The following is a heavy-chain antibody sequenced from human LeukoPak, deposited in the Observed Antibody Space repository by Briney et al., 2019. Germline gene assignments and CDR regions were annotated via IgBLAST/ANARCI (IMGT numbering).Heavy chain of an antibody. J-gene: IGHJ4*02. CDR1: GFTFSSYA. V-gene: IGHV3-30*03. CDR3: ARGVVYPAWSGPHWSDY. D-gene: IGHD3-3*01. CDR2: TSSDLNVK. Sequence: PGGSLRLSCAASGFTFSSYAMSWVRQAPGKGLEWVAVTSSDLNVKLYADSVKGRFTISRDNAKNSLYLQMNSLRAEDTAVYYCARGVVYPAWSGPHWSDYWGQGALVTVSS.